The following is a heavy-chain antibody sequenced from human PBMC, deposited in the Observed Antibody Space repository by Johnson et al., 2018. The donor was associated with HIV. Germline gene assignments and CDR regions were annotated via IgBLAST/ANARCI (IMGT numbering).Heavy chain of an antibody. V-gene: IGHV3-11*04. CDR3: AREVDGFDI. Sequence: PGGSLRLSCEASGFTFSDYYMTWIRQAPGKGLEWVSYVSSSGSTIYYAASVKGRFTISRDNAKNTLYLHMNSLRAEDTAVYYCAREVDGFDIWGQGTMVTVSS. J-gene: IGHJ3*02. CDR2: VSSSGSTI. CDR1: GFTFSDYY.